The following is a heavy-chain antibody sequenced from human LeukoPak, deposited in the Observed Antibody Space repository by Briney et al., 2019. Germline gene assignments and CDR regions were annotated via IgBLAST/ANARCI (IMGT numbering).Heavy chain of an antibody. V-gene: IGHV1-3*01. D-gene: IGHD6-25*01. J-gene: IGHJ4*02. CDR3: ARALWNSGYPFDY. CDR2: INAGNGNT. CDR1: GYTFTNYA. Sequence: ASVKVSCKASGYTFTNYAMNWVRQAPGQRLEWMGWINAGNGNTKYSQKFQGRVTITRDTSASTAYMELSSLRSEDTAVYYCARALWNSGYPFDYWGQGTLVTVSS.